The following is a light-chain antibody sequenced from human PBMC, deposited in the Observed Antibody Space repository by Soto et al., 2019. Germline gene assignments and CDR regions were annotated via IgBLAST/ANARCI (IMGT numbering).Light chain of an antibody. CDR1: QAISSY. J-gene: IGKJ1*01. CDR2: AAS. Sequence: AIRMTQSPSSFSASTGDRVTITCRASQAISSYLAWYQQKPGKAPKLLIYAASTLQSGFPSRFSGSGSGTDFTLTISCLQSEDFAAYYCQQYYSYPRTFGQGTKVEIK. V-gene: IGKV1-8*01. CDR3: QQYYSYPRT.